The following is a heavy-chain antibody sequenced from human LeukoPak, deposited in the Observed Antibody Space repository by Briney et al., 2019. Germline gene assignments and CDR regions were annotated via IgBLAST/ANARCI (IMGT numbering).Heavy chain of an antibody. CDR1: GYSISSSYY. CDR3: ARDQYYYDSSGYYRFDY. Sequence: PSETLSLTCTVSGYSISSSYYWSWIRQPAGKGLEWIGRIHTRGGTNYNSSLKSRVTMSADTSKNQFSLKLSSVTAADTAVYYCARDQYYYDSSGYYRFDYWGQGTLVTVSS. CDR2: IHTRGGT. D-gene: IGHD3-22*01. V-gene: IGHV4-4*07. J-gene: IGHJ4*02.